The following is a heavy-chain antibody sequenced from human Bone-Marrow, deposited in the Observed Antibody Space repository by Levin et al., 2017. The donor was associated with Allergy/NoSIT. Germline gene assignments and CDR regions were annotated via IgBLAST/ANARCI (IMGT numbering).Heavy chain of an antibody. CDR3: ANPRKGGLLLRWSTSNWFDP. V-gene: IGHV3-23*01. J-gene: IGHJ5*02. Sequence: GGSLRLSCAASGFTFSSYAMSWVRQAPGKGLEWVSAISGSGGSTYYADSVKGRFTISRDNSKNTLYLQMNSLRAEDTAVYYCANPRKGGLLLRWSTSNWFDPWGQGTLVTVSS. D-gene: IGHD2-15*01. CDR1: GFTFSSYA. CDR2: ISGSGGST.